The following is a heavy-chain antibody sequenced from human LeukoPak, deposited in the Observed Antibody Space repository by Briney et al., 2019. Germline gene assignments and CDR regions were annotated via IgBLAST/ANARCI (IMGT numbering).Heavy chain of an antibody. V-gene: IGHV4-59*02. D-gene: IGHD2-15*01. CDR1: GVSVNTYY. J-gene: IGHJ4*02. Sequence: SETLSLTCTISGVSVNTYYLTWLRQPPGGRLEWLGFARSSGGTNYHPSLKSRVTILVDASKNQFSLKLSSVTAADTAVYYCATSYGSYVVDYWGQGALVIVSS. CDR3: ATSYGSYVVDY. CDR2: ARSSGGT.